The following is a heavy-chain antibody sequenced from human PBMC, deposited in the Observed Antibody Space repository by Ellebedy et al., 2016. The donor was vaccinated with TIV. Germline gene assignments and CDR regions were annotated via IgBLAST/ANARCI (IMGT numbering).Heavy chain of an antibody. Sequence: GESLKISCVASGFTFTNYAMGWVRQAPGKGLEWVSLISGSGGSTYYADSAKGWFTISRDNSKNILYLLMNSLRADDTAVYYCAKRDLVAGAGECWGQGTLVTVSS. V-gene: IGHV3-23*01. J-gene: IGHJ1*01. CDR2: ISGSGGST. CDR1: GFTFTNYA. CDR3: AKRDLVAGAGEC. D-gene: IGHD6-19*01.